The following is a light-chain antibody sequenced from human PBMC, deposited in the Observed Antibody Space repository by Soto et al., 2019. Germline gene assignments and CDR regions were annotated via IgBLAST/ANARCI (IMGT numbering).Light chain of an antibody. V-gene: IGLV2-11*01. CDR3: CSYAGSYTWV. Sequence: QSALTQPRSVSGSPGQSVTISCTGTSSDVGDYNYVSWYQQHPGKAPKLMIYDVSKRPSGVPDRFSGSKSGNTASLTISGLQAEDEADHYCCSYAGSYTWVFGGGTKLTVL. CDR1: SSDVGDYNY. CDR2: DVS. J-gene: IGLJ2*01.